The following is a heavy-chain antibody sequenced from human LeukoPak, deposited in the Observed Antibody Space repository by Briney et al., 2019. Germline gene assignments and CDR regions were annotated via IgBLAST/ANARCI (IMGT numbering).Heavy chain of an antibody. V-gene: IGHV3-53*01. J-gene: IGHJ4*02. CDR1: GLTVSSNC. CDR2: IYSGGNT. D-gene: IGHD2-15*01. Sequence: GGSLRLSWAASGLTVSSNCMSWVRQAPGKGLEWVSFIYSGGNTYYADSVKGRFTISRDNSKNTLYLQMNSLRAEDTAIYYFATARSGWVVAASDYWGQGTLVTVSS. CDR3: ATARSGWVVAASDY.